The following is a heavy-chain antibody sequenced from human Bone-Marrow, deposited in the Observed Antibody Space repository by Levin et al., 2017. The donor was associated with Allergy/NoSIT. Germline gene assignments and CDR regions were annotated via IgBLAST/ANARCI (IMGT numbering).Heavy chain of an antibody. V-gene: IGHV1-69*13. CDR3: ARGPYYYFYMELSSLRSEDTAVYYCARGPYYYFYYMDV. J-gene: IGHJ6*03. Sequence: GASVKVSCKASGGIFRSHAISWVRQAPGQGLEWMGGIIAIFDTANYAQKFQGRVTITADESTSTVYMELSSLRSEDTAVYYCARGPYYYFYMELSSLRSEDTAVYYCARGPYYYFYYMDVWGKGTTVTVSS. CDR1: GGIFRSHA. D-gene: IGHD5-12*01. CDR2: IIAIFDTA.